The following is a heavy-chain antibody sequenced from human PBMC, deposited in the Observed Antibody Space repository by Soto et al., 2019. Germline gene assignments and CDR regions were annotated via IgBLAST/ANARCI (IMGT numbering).Heavy chain of an antibody. J-gene: IGHJ4*02. CDR1: GGTFSRYA. V-gene: IGHV1-69*13. CDR3: ARGSEYYYYSSGYYSW. CDR2: IIPIFGTA. Sequence: ASVKVSCKASGGTFSRYAISWVRQAPGQGVEWMGGIIPIFGTANYAQKFQGRVTITADESTSTAYMELSSLRSEDTAVYYCARGSEYYYYSSGYYSWWGQGTLVTVSS. D-gene: IGHD3-22*01.